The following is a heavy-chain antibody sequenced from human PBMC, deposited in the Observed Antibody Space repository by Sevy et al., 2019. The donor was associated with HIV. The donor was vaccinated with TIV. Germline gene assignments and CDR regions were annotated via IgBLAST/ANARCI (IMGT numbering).Heavy chain of an antibody. D-gene: IGHD6-19*01. CDR2: IRQDGGEK. V-gene: IGHV3-7*01. J-gene: IGHJ4*02. CDR3: ARLDFVAGNDY. CDR1: GFTFSSFW. Sequence: GGSLRLSCKASGFTFSSFWMQWVRQAPGKGLEWVANIRQDGGEKYYVDSVKGRFTISRDNAKNSLFLQMNSLRAEDTAVYYCARLDFVAGNDYWGQGTLVTVSS.